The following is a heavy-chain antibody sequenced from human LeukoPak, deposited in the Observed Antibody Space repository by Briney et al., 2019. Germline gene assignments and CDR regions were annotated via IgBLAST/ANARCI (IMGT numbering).Heavy chain of an antibody. CDR1: GFTFSSYS. CDR3: ASNLVGATSY. D-gene: IGHD1-26*01. J-gene: IGHJ4*02. Sequence: GGSLRLSCAASGFTFSSYSMNWVRQAPGKGLEWVSSISSSSSYIYYADSVKGRFTISRDNAKSSLYLQMNSLRAEDTAVYYCASNLVGATSYWGQGTLVTVSS. V-gene: IGHV3-21*01. CDR2: ISSSSSYI.